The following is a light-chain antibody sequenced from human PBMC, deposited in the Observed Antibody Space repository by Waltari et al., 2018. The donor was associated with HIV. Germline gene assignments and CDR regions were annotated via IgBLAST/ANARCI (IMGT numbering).Light chain of an antibody. J-gene: IGKJ4*01. V-gene: IGKV3-15*01. CDR1: QSVTSN. CDR2: GAS. Sequence: VMTQSPATLSVSPGERATLSCRASQSVTSNLAWYQLKPGQAPRLLMYGASTRATGIPARFSGSGSGTEFTVTISSLQSEDFAVYVCQQYDNWLSFGGGTKVEIK. CDR3: QQYDNWLS.